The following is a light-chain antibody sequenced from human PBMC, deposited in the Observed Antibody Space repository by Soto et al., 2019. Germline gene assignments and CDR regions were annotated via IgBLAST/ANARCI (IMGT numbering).Light chain of an antibody. Sequence: QSVLTQPASVSGSPGQSITISCTGTSSDVGGYNYVSWYQQHPGKAPKLMIYEVSNRPSGVSNRFSGSKSGNTASLTISGLQAEDEADYYCSSYTSSSPYVFGTGTKVTLL. V-gene: IGLV2-14*01. CDR3: SSYTSSSPYV. CDR1: SSDVGGYNY. J-gene: IGLJ1*01. CDR2: EVS.